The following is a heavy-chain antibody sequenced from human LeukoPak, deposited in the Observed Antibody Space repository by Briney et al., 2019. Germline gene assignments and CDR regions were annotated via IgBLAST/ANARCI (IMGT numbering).Heavy chain of an antibody. CDR1: GFTFSSYG. CDR3: AKDHYYDFWSGYSD. Sequence: GGSLRLSCAASGFTFSSYGRHWFRQAPGKGLEGVAVMSYDGSNKYYANSVKGRFTISRDNSKNTLYLQMNSLRAEDTAVYYCAKDHYYDFWSGYSDWGQGTLVTVSS. V-gene: IGHV3-30*18. D-gene: IGHD3-3*01. CDR2: MSYDGSNK. J-gene: IGHJ4*02.